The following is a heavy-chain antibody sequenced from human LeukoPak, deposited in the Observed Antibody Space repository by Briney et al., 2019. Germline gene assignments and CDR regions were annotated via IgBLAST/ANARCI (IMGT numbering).Heavy chain of an antibody. CDR1: GFTFSTYW. D-gene: IGHD3-22*01. V-gene: IGHV3-33*08. Sequence: GGSLRLSCAASGFTFSTYWMHWVRQAPGKGLEWVAVIWYDGSNKYYADSVKGRFIISRDNSKNTLYLQMNSLRAEDTAVYYCARGNYDNSGFLDYWGQGTLVTVSS. J-gene: IGHJ4*02. CDR2: IWYDGSNK. CDR3: ARGNYDNSGFLDY.